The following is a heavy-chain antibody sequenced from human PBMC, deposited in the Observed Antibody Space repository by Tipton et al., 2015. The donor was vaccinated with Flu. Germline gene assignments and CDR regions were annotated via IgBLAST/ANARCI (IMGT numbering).Heavy chain of an antibody. CDR2: ISGSGGNT. D-gene: IGHD3-3*01. CDR3: ARSYDWSGYLVIYSVF. V-gene: IGHV3-23*01. Sequence: SLRLSCAASGFTFSSYAMSWVRQAPGKGLEWVSGISGSGGNTYYADSVKGRFTISRDTSKNTLYLQMNSLRAEDTAVYFCARSYDWSGYLVIYSVFGVRGPLMTVSS. CDR1: GFTFSSYA. J-gene: IGHJ2*01.